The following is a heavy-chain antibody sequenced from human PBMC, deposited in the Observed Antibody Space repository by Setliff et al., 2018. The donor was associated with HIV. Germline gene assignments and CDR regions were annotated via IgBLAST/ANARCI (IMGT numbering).Heavy chain of an antibody. J-gene: IGHJ4*02. V-gene: IGHV4-31*03. CDR3: AREGKTALVTKYFDY. Sequence: SETLSLTCTVSGGSISSATYYWSWIHQYPGKGLEWIGYIDYSGSAYYNPSLKRRITISRDTSKNQFSLKMNSVTAADTAVYYCAREGKTALVTKYFDYWGQGTLVTVSS. D-gene: IGHD5-18*01. CDR1: GGSISSATYY. CDR2: IDYSGSA.